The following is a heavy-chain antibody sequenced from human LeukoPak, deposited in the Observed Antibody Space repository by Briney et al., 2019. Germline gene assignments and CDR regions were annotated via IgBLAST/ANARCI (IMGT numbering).Heavy chain of an antibody. Sequence: GGSLRLSCAASGFTFSSYSMNWVRQAPGKGLEWVSSISSSSSYIYYADSVKGRFTISRDSAKNSLYLQMNSLRAEDTAVYYCARARRDGYNWEDYWGQGTLVTVSS. CDR2: ISSSSSYI. J-gene: IGHJ4*02. V-gene: IGHV3-21*04. CDR3: ARARRDGYNWEDY. CDR1: GFTFSSYS. D-gene: IGHD5-24*01.